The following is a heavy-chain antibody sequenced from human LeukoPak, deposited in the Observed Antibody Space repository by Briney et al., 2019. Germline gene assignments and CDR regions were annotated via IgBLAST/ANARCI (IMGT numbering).Heavy chain of an antibody. V-gene: IGHV4-61*01. CDR1: GASITTTNFW. D-gene: IGHD6-6*01. CDR3: ARYGLVEFRNAFQY. CDR2: IHDRGSD. J-gene: IGHJ1*01. Sequence: SETLSLTCSVSGASITTTNFWWTWIRQSPGRGLEWIGYIHDRGSDKYDPALESRATLSVDTSKNQFSLKLNSVTAADTAVYYCARYGLVEFRNAFQYWGQGILVSVSS.